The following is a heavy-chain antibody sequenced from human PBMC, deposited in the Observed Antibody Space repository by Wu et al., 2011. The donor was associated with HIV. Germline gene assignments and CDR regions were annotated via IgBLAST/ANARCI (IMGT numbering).Heavy chain of an antibody. CDR2: VNPEDGDT. V-gene: IGHV1-69-2*01. J-gene: IGHJ3*01. CDR1: GYTFTDYY. Sequence: VQLVQSGAEVKKPGTAVKVSCKVSGYTFTDYYMHWVRQAPGGGLEWMGLVNPEDGDTLYAEKFQGRVTITADTSTDTAHMELTTLRSEDTATYFRASLQQIVPDYEDTSGLAAFDVWGQGTLVTVSS. CDR3: ASLQQIVPDYEDTSGLAAFDV. D-gene: IGHD3-22*01.